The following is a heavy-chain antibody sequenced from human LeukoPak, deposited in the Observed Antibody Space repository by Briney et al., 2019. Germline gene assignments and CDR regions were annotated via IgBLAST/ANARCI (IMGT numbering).Heavy chain of an antibody. J-gene: IGHJ4*02. V-gene: IGHV3-53*01. Sequence: GGSLRLSCAASGLTVSSLYMTWVRQAPGQGLEWVSVIYFGGTTYYADSVKGRFTISRDNSKNTVYLQMNSLRVEDTAVYYCARGDGVYVYWGQGTLVTVSS. CDR2: IYFGGTT. CDR1: GLTVSSLY. D-gene: IGHD5/OR15-5a*01. CDR3: ARGDGVYVY.